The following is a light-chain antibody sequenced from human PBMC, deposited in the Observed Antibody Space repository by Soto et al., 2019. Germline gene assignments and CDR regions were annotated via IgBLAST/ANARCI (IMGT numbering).Light chain of an antibody. J-gene: IGKJ2*01. CDR2: KAS. V-gene: IGKV1-5*03. CDR3: XXXXXXXT. CDR1: QSISSW. Sequence: DIQMTQSPSTLSASVGDRVTITCRASQSISSWLAWYQQKPGKAPKLLIYKASSLESGVPSRFSGSGSGTEFTLTIXSXXXXXXXXXXXXXXXXXXTLGQGTKLEIK.